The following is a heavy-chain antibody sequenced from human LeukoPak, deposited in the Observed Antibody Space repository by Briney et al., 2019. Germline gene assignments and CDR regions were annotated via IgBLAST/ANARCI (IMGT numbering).Heavy chain of an antibody. Sequence: GGSLRLSCAASGFTFSSYSMNWVRQAPGKGLEWVSSISSSSSYIYYADSVKGRFTISRDNAKNSLYLQMNSLGAEDTAVYYCARDRDYPANFDYWGQGTLVTVSS. CDR2: ISSSSSYI. J-gene: IGHJ4*02. CDR3: ARDRDYPANFDY. V-gene: IGHV3-21*01. CDR1: GFTFSSYS. D-gene: IGHD4-17*01.